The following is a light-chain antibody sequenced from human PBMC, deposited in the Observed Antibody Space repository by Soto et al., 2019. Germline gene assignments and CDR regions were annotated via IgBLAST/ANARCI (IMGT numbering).Light chain of an antibody. CDR3: QQYGRSPYT. V-gene: IGKV3-20*01. CDR1: QSVSSSY. Sequence: EIVLTQSPGTLSLSPGERATLSCRASQSVSSSYLAWYQQKPGQGPRLLIYGASSRATGIPDRFSGSGSGTDFTLTISRLESEDFAVYYCQQYGRSPYTFGQGTKLEIK. CDR2: GAS. J-gene: IGKJ2*01.